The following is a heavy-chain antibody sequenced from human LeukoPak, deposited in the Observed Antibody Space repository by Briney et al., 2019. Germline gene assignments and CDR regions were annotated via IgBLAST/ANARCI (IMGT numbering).Heavy chain of an antibody. CDR2: IYYSGST. Sequence: SQTLSLTCTVSGGSISSGDYYWRWIRQPPGKGLEWIGYIYYSGSTYYNPSLKSRLTISVDTSKNQFSLKLSSVTAADTAVYYCARAFPYYYDSSGYNWFDPWGQGTLVTVSS. CDR1: GGSISSGDYY. D-gene: IGHD3-22*01. V-gene: IGHV4-30-4*01. CDR3: ARAFPYYYDSSGYNWFDP. J-gene: IGHJ5*02.